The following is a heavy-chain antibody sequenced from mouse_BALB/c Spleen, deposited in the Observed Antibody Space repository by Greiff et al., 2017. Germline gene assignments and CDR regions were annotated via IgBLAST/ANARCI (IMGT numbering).Heavy chain of an antibody. D-gene: IGHD2-1*01. Sequence: VQLQQSGPGLAKPSQSLSLTCSVTGYPITSGYYWNWIRQFPGNILEWMGYISYDGSNNYNPSLKNRISITRDTSQNQFFLKLNSVTTEDTATYYCAREDGNWFAYWGQGTLVTVSA. J-gene: IGHJ3*01. V-gene: IGHV3-6*02. CDR2: ISYDGSN. CDR1: GYPITSGYY. CDR3: AREDGNWFAY.